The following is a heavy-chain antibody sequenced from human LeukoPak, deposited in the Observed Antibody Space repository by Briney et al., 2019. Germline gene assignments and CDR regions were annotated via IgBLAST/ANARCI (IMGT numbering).Heavy chain of an antibody. CDR3: ARVVGRGSYPDP. CDR1: GGSISSSSYY. J-gene: IGHJ5*02. Sequence: PPETLSLTCTVSGGSISSSSYYWGWIRQPPGKGLEWIGSIYYSGSTYYNPSLKSRVTISVDTSKNQFSLKLSSVTAADTAVYYCARVVGRGSYPDPWGQGTLVTVSS. D-gene: IGHD1-26*01. CDR2: IYYSGST. V-gene: IGHV4-39*07.